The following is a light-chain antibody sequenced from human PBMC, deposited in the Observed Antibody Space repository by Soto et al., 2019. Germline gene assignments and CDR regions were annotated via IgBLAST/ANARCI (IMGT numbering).Light chain of an antibody. CDR3: LQYHNLWA. V-gene: IGKV3-15*01. J-gene: IGKJ1*01. Sequence: EIVLSKSPATLSLSPGERATLSCRASQSVSSYLAWYQQKPGQAPRLLIYGASTRATGIPARFSGSGSGTEFTLTISSLQSEDFTVYSCLQYHNLWAFGQGTKVDIK. CDR2: GAS. CDR1: QSVSSY.